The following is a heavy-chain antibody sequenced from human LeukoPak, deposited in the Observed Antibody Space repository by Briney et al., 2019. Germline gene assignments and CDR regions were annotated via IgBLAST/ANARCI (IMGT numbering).Heavy chain of an antibody. D-gene: IGHD3-22*01. V-gene: IGHV4-31*03. CDR1: GGSISSGGYY. CDR2: IYYSGST. J-gene: IGHJ5*02. CDR3: ARLYYDSRGYRSGWFDP. Sequence: SQTLSLTCTVSGGSISSGGYYWSWIRQHPGKGLEWIGYIYYSGSTNYNPSLKSRVTISVDTSKNQFSLKLSSVTAADTAVYYCARLYYDSRGYRSGWFDPWGQGTLVTVSS.